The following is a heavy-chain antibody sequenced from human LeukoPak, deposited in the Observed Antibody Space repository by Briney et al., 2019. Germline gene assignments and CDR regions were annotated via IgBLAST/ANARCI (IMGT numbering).Heavy chain of an antibody. CDR2: ISGSGGNT. Sequence: GGSLSLSCAASGFTFSSYGMNWVRQAPGKGLEWVSAISGSGGNTNYADSAKGRFTISRDNSKNTLYLQMNSLRAEDTAVYYCTRQTTIVVVPAARDTYYYYMDVWGKGTTVTVSS. D-gene: IGHD2-2*01. J-gene: IGHJ6*03. V-gene: IGHV3-23*01. CDR3: TRQTTIVVVPAARDTYYYYMDV. CDR1: GFTFSSYG.